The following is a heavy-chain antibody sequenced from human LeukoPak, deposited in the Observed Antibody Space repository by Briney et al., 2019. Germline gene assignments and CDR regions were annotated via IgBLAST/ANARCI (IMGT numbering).Heavy chain of an antibody. CDR1: GGSFSGYY. J-gene: IGHJ3*02. CDR2: INHSGST. V-gene: IGHV4-34*01. D-gene: IGHD6-19*01. Sequence: SETLSLTCAVYGGSFSGYYWSWLRQPPGKGLEWIGEINHSGSTNYNPSLKSRVTISVDTSKNQFSLKLTSVTAADTAVYYCARGLTRTRNEWLVRPIRAFDIWGQGTMVTVSS. CDR3: ARGLTRTRNEWLVRPIRAFDI.